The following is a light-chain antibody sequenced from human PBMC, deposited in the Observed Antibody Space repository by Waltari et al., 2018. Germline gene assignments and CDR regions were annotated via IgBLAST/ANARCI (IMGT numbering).Light chain of an antibody. V-gene: IGLV2-14*01. CDR3: SSYTTSSAPGV. CDR1: DSDVGASDF. J-gene: IGLJ1*01. Sequence: QSALTQPASVSGSPGQSITISCSGTDSDVGASDFVSWYHQHPGKAPHLIIYEVSNRPSGISNRFSASKSGNTASLTISGLQAEDEADYYCSSYTTSSAPGVFGTGTRVTVL. CDR2: EVS.